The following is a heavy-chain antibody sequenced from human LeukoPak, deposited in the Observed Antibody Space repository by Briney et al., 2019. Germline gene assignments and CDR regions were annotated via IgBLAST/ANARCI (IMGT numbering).Heavy chain of an antibody. CDR1: GFTFSSYW. V-gene: IGHV3-7*03. Sequence: GGSLRLSCAASGFTFSSYWMSWVRQAPGKGLEWVANIKQDGSEKYYVDSVKGRFTISRDNAKNALYLQMNSLRAEDTAVYYCVRVGGLFRPDDAFDIWGQGTMVTVSS. D-gene: IGHD1-26*01. CDR3: VRVGGLFRPDDAFDI. CDR2: IKQDGSEK. J-gene: IGHJ3*02.